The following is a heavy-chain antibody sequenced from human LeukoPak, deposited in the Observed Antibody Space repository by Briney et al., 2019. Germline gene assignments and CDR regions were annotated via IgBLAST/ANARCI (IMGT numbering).Heavy chain of an antibody. Sequence: GGSLRLSCGASGFTFNTYAMSWVRQAPGKGLDWVSSISGSGDSTYYADSVKGRFTISRDNSKNTLYLQMNSLRAEDTAVYYCARDGGRETRGRGLQLLWDYWGQGTLVTVSS. CDR3: ARDGGRETRGRGLQLLWDY. V-gene: IGHV3-23*01. D-gene: IGHD3-10*01. CDR2: ISGSGDST. CDR1: GFTFNTYA. J-gene: IGHJ4*02.